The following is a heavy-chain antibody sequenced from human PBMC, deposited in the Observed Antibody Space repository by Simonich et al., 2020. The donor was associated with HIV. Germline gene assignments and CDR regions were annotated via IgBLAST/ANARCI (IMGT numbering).Heavy chain of an antibody. CDR3: ARRDRELILYFDY. V-gene: IGHV4-34*01. CDR1: GGSFSGYY. Sequence: QVQLQQWGAGLLKPSETLSLTCAVYGGSFSGYYWSWIRQPPGKGLEWIGEINHRGITNYKSYLNSRATISVDKSKNQLSLKLSSVTAADTAIYYCARRDRELILYFDYWGQGNLVTVSS. D-gene: IGHD3-3*01. J-gene: IGHJ4*02. CDR2: INHRGIT.